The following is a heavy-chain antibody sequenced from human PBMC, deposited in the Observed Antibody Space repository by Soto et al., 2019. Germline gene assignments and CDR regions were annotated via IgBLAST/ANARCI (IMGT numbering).Heavy chain of an antibody. V-gene: IGHV4-34*01. D-gene: IGHD3-22*01. CDR3: ARPRYDSSGTPFDH. Sequence: PSETLSLTCAVYGGSFSGYYWTWIRQPPGTGLEWIGEINHSGSTNYNPSLKSRVTISVDTSKNTLYLQMNTLRAEDTAVYYCARPRYDSSGTPFDHWGQGTLVTVSS. J-gene: IGHJ4*02. CDR1: GGSFSGYY. CDR2: INHSGST.